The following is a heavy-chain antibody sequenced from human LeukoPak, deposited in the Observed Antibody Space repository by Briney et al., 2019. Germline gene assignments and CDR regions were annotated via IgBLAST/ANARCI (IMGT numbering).Heavy chain of an antibody. D-gene: IGHD3-9*01. CDR2: INPNNGGT. J-gene: IGHJ4*02. CDR1: GYTFTSYG. V-gene: IGHV1-2*02. Sequence: ASVKVSCKASGYTFTSYGISWVRQAPGQGLEWMGWINPNNGGTNYARNFQDRVTMTRDTSISTAYMELSSLISGDTALYYCARGYYNVLTGHLYFFDYWGQGTLVTVSS. CDR3: ARGYYNVLTGHLYFFDY.